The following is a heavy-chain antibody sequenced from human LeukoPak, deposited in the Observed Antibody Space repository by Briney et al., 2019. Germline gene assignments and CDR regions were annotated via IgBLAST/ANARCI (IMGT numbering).Heavy chain of an antibody. CDR3: ARARGHSSTLDY. CDR1: GGSISSYY. CDR2: IYYSGST. D-gene: IGHD6-13*01. J-gene: IGHJ4*02. Sequence: TSETLSLTCTVSGGSISSYYWSWIRQPPGKGLEWIGYIYYSGSTNYNPSLKSRVTISVDTSKNQFSLKLSSVTAADTAVYYCARARGHSSTLDYWGQGTLVTVSS. V-gene: IGHV4-59*08.